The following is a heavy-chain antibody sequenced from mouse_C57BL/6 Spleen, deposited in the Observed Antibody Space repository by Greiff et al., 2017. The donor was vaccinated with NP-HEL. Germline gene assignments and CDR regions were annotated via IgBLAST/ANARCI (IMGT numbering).Heavy chain of an antibody. J-gene: IGHJ4*01. Sequence: QVQLQQSGAELARPGASVKMSCKASGYTFTSYTMHWVKRRPGQGLEWIGYINPSSGYTKYNQKFKDKATLTADKSSNTAYMQLSSLTSEDSAGYYCASSVYYDWDYAMDYWGQGTSVTVSS. V-gene: IGHV1-4*01. D-gene: IGHD2-4*01. CDR2: INPSSGYT. CDR3: ASSVYYDWDYAMDY. CDR1: GYTFTSYT.